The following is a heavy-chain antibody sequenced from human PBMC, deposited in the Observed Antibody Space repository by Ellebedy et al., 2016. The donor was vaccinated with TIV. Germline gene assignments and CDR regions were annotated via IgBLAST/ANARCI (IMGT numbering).Heavy chain of an antibody. V-gene: IGHV1-69*13. D-gene: IGHD3-22*01. CDR1: GYTFSNHY. CDR3: ARIGLNYYDTSGSSGTVSDI. J-gene: IGHJ3*02. Sequence: SVKVSCXASGYTFSNHYIHWVRQAPGQGLEWMGGIIPIFGTANYAQKFQGRVTITADESTSTAYMELSSLRSEDTAVYYCARIGLNYYDTSGSSGTVSDIWGQGTMVTVSS. CDR2: IIPIFGTA.